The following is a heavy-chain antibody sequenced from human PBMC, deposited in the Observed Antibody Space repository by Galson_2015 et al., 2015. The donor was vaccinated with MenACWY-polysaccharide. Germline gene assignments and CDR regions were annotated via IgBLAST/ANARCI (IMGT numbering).Heavy chain of an antibody. V-gene: IGHV4-38-2*01. CDR1: GYSISSGYY. J-gene: IGHJ4*02. Sequence: SETLSLTCAVSGYSISSGYYMSWIRQPPGKGLEWIGSIYHSGSTYYNPSLKSRVTISVDTSKNQFSLKLSSVTAADTAVYYCARVEKYSGSYYILHWGQGTLVTVSS. D-gene: IGHD1-26*01. CDR3: ARVEKYSGSYYILH. CDR2: IYHSGST.